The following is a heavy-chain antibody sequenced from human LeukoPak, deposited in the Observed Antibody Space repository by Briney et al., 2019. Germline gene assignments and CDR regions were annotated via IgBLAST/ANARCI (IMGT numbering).Heavy chain of an antibody. Sequence: GGSLRLSCSASGFTFSSYAMHWVRQATGKRLEYVSAISSNGGSTYYTHSVKGRFTIPRDNSKDTLHLQMSSLRAEDTAVYYCVKGSTFDNSSYYDTDAFDIWGEGIIVTVSS. D-gene: IGHD3-22*01. CDR1: GFTFSSYA. CDR2: ISSNGGST. J-gene: IGHJ3*02. V-gene: IGHV3-64D*06. CDR3: VKGSTFDNSSYYDTDAFDI.